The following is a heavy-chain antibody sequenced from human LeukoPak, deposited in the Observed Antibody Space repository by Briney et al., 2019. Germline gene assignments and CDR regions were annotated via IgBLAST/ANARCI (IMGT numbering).Heavy chain of an antibody. CDR2: IYHSGST. CDR1: GGSISSGGYY. CDR3: ARERGYYYGSGSYFPYFDY. J-gene: IGHJ4*02. V-gene: IGHV4-30-2*01. D-gene: IGHD3-10*01. Sequence: PSQTLSLTCTVSGGSISSGGYYWSWIRQPPGKGLEWIGYIYHSGSTYYNPSLKSRVTISVDTSKNQFSLKLSSVTAADTAVYYYARERGYYYGSGSYFPYFDYWGQGTLVTVSS.